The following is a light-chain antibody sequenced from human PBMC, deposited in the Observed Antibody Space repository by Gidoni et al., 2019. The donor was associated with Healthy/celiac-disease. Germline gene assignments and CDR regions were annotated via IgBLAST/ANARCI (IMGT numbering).Light chain of an antibody. CDR2: AAS. CDR3: QQYYSYPLT. V-gene: IGKV1-8*01. CDR1: QDISNY. Sequence: HSPSSFSASTGDRVTITCRASQDISNYLAWYQQKPGKAPKLLIYAASTLQSGVPSRFSGSGSGTDFTLTISCLQSEDFATYYCQQYYSYPLTFGQGTKVEIK. J-gene: IGKJ1*01.